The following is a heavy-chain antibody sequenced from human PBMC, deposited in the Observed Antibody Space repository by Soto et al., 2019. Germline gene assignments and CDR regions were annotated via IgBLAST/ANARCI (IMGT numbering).Heavy chain of an antibody. V-gene: IGHV1-24*01. D-gene: IGHD3-10*01. J-gene: IGHJ4*02. CDR3: ATSRGAKSRSGYDY. CDR1: GYTLTELS. Sequence: ASVKVSCKVSGYTLTELSMHWVRQAPGKGLEWMGGFDPEDGETIYAQKFQGRVTMTEDTSTDTAYMELSSLRSEDTAVYYCATSRGAKSRSGYDYWGQGTLVTVSS. CDR2: FDPEDGET.